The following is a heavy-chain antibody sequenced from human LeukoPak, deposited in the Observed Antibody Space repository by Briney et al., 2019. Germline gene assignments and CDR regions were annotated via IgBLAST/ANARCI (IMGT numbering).Heavy chain of an antibody. CDR1: GGSISSGSYY. CDR2: INHSGST. D-gene: IGHD1-26*01. Sequence: SETLSLTCTVSGGSISSGSYYWSWIRQPPGKGLEWIGEINHSGSTNYNPSLKSRVTISVDTSKNQFSLKLSSVTAADTAVYYCARFAGRRRGDYWGQGTLVTVFS. V-gene: IGHV4-39*07. J-gene: IGHJ4*02. CDR3: ARFAGRRRGDY.